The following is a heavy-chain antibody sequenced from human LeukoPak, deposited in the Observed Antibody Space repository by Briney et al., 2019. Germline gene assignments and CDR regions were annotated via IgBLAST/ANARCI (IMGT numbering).Heavy chain of an antibody. J-gene: IGHJ4*02. CDR3: ARVAEIQLWLRSAFDY. D-gene: IGHD5-18*01. Sequence: GGSLRLSCAASGFTFSTYSMNWVRQAPGKGLGWVSFISTGSSTIYYADSVKGRFTISRDNAKNSLYLQMNSLRDEDTAVYYCARVAEIQLWLRSAFDYWGQGTLATVSS. CDR2: ISTGSSTI. CDR1: GFTFSTYS. V-gene: IGHV3-48*02.